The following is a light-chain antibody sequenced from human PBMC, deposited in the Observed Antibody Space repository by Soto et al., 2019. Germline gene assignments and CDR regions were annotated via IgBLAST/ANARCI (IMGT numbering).Light chain of an antibody. J-gene: IGLJ1*01. CDR3: DAWDETMNGFL. V-gene: IGLV2-8*01. CDR1: SCDFGGYNY. Sequence: QSVLTQPPSASGSPGQSFTISCTGASCDFGGYNYVSWYQQHPGKAPKLMIYEVTKRPSGVPDRFSGSKSGNTASLTVSGIQAEGEADYYCDAWDETMNGFLFGTGTXVTVL. CDR2: EVT.